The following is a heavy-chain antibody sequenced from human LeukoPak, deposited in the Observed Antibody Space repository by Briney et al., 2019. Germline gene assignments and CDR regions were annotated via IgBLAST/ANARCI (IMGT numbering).Heavy chain of an antibody. CDR3: TRQWVAYYDGNKCYSGFDF. D-gene: IGHD2-21*01. V-gene: IGHV3-74*01. CDR1: GFTFSSYW. J-gene: IGHJ4*02. CDR2: ISTDGSST. Sequence: RGSLSLSCEASGFTFSSYWMHWVRQAPGKGLVWVSHISTDGSSTGYADSVKGRFTISRDNAKNTLYLQMNSLRADDTAVYFCTRQWVAYYDGNKCYSGFDFWGQGTLVTVSS.